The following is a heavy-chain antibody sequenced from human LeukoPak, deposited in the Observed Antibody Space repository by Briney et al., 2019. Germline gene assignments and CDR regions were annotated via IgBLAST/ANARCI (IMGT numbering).Heavy chain of an antibody. CDR1: GDSVSSNGVA. V-gene: IGHV6-1*01. CDR2: TYYKSEWYT. Sequence: SQTLSLTCAISGDSVSSNGVAWNWIRQSPSRGLEWLGRTYYKSEWYTDYAVSVKSRITVNPDTSKNQFSLHLNSVTPEDTAVYYCARDKGTFDYWGRGTLVTVSS. CDR3: ARDKGTFDY. J-gene: IGHJ4*02.